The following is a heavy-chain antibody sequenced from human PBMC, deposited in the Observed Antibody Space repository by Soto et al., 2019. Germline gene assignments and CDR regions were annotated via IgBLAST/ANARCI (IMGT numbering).Heavy chain of an antibody. CDR2: ISGSGGSS. J-gene: IGHJ4*02. D-gene: IGHD6-19*01. V-gene: IGHV3-23*01. Sequence: PGGSLRLSCAASGFTFSSYAMSWVRQAPGKGLEWVSAISGSGGSSYYADSVKGRFTISRDNSKNTLYLQMNSLRAEDTAVYYCAKRLSGYSSGWSHWGQGTLVTVSS. CDR3: AKRLSGYSSGWSH. CDR1: GFTFSSYA.